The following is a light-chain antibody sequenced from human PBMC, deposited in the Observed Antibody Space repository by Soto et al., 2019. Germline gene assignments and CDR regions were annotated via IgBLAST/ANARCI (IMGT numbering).Light chain of an antibody. J-gene: IGKJ2*01. CDR2: DAS. V-gene: IGKV1-33*01. CDR1: QDISNY. CDR3: QQYDNLPYT. Sequence: IQMTQSPSSLSASVGDRVTITCQASQDISNYLNWYQHKPGKAPKLLIYDASNLETGVPSRFSGSGSGTDFTFTISSLQPEDTATYFCQQYDNLPYTFGQGTKLEIK.